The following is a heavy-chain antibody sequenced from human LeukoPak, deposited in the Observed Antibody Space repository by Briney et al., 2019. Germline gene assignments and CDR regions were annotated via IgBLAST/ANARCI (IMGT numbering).Heavy chain of an antibody. V-gene: IGHV1-46*01. D-gene: IGHD2-15*01. CDR3: ARVRYCSGGSCYSKYNWFDP. CDR2: INPSGGST. J-gene: IGHJ5*02. Sequence: ASVKVSCKASGYTFTGYYMHWVRQAPGQGLEWMGWINPSGGSTSYAQKFQGRVTMTRDMSTSTVYMELSSLRSEDTAVYYCARVRYCSGGSCYSKYNWFDPWGQGTLVTVSS. CDR1: GYTFTGYY.